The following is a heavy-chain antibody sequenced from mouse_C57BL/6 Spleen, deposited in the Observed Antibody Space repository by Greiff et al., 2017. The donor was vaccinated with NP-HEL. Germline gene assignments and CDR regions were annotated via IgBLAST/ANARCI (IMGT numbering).Heavy chain of an antibody. D-gene: IGHD1-1*01. CDR2: IWSGGST. J-gene: IGHJ2*01. Sequence: VQLQQSGPGLVQPSQSLSITCTVSGFSLTSYGVHWVRQSPGKGLEWLGVIWSGGSTDYNAAFISRLSISKDNSKSQVFFKMNSLQADDTAIYYCASSYYGSRGYFDYWGQGTTLTVSS. CDR1: GFSLTSYG. V-gene: IGHV2-2*01. CDR3: ASSYYGSRGYFDY.